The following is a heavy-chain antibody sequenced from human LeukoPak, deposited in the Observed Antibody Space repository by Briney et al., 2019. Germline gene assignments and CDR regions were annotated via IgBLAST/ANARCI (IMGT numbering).Heavy chain of an antibody. V-gene: IGHV4-34*01. Sequence: SETLSLTCAVYGGSFSGYYWSWIRQPPGKGLEWIGEINHSGSTNYNPSLKSRVTMSVDTSKNQFSLKPSSVTAADTAVYYCARSLGKGYYFDSWGQGTLVTVSS. CDR2: INHSGST. J-gene: IGHJ4*02. CDR1: GGSFSGYY. CDR3: ARSLGKGYYFDS. D-gene: IGHD4-23*01.